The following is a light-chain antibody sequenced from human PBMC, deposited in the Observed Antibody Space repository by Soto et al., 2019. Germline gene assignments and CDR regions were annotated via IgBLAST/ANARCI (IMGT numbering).Light chain of an antibody. J-gene: IGLJ2*01. CDR3: AAWDDSLNGDVV. CDR2: SNN. CDR1: SSNIGSNT. Sequence: QSVLTQPPSASGTPGQRVTISCSGSSSNIGSNTVNWYQQLPGTAPKLLIYSNNQRPSGVPDRFSGSKSGTSASLAISGLQSKDEADYYCAAWDDSLNGDVVFGGGTKVTVL. V-gene: IGLV1-44*01.